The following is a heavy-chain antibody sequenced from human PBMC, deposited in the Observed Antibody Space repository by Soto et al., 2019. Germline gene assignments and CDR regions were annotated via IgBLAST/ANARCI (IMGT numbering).Heavy chain of an antibody. J-gene: IGHJ3*02. D-gene: IGHD2-15*01. Sequence: GGSLRLSCTASGFTFGDYAMSWFRQAPGKGLEWVGFIRSKAYGGTTEYAASVKGKFTISRDDSKSTAYLQMNSLKTEDTAVYYCTRGMGEIVVVVAATSDAFDIWGQGTMVTVSS. V-gene: IGHV3-49*03. CDR1: GFTFGDYA. CDR2: IRSKAYGGTT. CDR3: TRGMGEIVVVVAATSDAFDI.